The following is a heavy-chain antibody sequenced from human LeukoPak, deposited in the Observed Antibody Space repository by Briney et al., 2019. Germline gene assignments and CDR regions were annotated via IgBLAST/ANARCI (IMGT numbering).Heavy chain of an antibody. V-gene: IGHV3-30*18. J-gene: IGHJ5*02. CDR2: ISYDGSHK. D-gene: IGHD4-17*01. CDR1: GITFRSYG. Sequence: GRSLRLSCAASGITFRSYGMHWVRQAPGKGLEWVAVISYDGSHKYYADSVKGPFTISRDNSKNTLYLQMNSLRADDTAVYYCAKGARGDTVTSIVGLNWFDPWGQGTLVTVSS. CDR3: AKGARGDTVTSIVGLNWFDP.